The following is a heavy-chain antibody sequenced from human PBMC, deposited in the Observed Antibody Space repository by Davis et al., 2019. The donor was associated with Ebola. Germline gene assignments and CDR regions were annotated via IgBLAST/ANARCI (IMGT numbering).Heavy chain of an antibody. Sequence: SCKASGGTFSSYAMHWVRQAPGKGLEWVAVISYDGSNKYYADSVKGRFTISRDNSKNTLYLQMNSLRAEDTAVYYCARALGIVVVISPFDYWGQGTLVTVSS. CDR2: ISYDGSNK. D-gene: IGHD3-22*01. V-gene: IGHV3-30-3*01. CDR3: ARALGIVVVISPFDY. CDR1: GGTFSSYA. J-gene: IGHJ4*02.